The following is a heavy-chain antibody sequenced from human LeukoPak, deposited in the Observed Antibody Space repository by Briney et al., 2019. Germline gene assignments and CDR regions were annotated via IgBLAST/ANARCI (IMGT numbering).Heavy chain of an antibody. D-gene: IGHD6-19*01. CDR3: ARVWAVAGYYFDY. J-gene: IGHJ4*02. CDR1: GFTFSSYA. Sequence: PGRSLRLSCAASGFTFSSYAMHWVRQAPGKGLEWVAVISYDGSNKYYADSVKGRFTISRDNSKNTLYLQMNSLRAEDTAVYYCARVWAVAGYYFDYWGQGTLVTVSS. CDR2: ISYDGSNK. V-gene: IGHV3-30*04.